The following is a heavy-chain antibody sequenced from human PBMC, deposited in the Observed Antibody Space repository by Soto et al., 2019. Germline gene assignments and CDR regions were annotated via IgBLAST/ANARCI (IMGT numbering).Heavy chain of an antibody. CDR2: IYSGGST. D-gene: IGHD3-22*01. J-gene: IGHJ4*02. CDR1: GFTVSSNY. V-gene: IGHV3-66*01. CDR3: AKQLANYYDSSGYYAPFDY. Sequence: GGSLRLSCAASGFTVSSNYMSWVRQAPGKGLEWVSVIYSGGSTYYADSVKGRSTISRDNSKNTLYLQMNSLRAEDTAIYYCAKQLANYYDSSGYYAPFDYWGQGTLVTVSS.